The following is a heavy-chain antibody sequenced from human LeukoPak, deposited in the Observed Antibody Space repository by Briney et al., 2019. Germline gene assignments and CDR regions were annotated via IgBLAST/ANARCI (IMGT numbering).Heavy chain of an antibody. J-gene: IGHJ4*02. CDR2: IYYSGST. CDR1: GGSISSYY. Sequence: PSETLSLTCTVSGGSISSYYWSWIRQPPGKRLEWIGYIYYSGSTNYNPSLKSRVTISVDTSKNQFSLKLSSVTAADTAVYYCARATYYDILTGYYFDYWGQGTLVTVSS. CDR3: ARATYYDILTGYYFDY. V-gene: IGHV4-59*08. D-gene: IGHD3-9*01.